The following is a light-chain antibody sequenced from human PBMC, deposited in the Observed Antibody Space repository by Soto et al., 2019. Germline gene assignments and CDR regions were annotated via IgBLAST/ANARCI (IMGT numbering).Light chain of an antibody. J-gene: IGKJ2*01. V-gene: IGKV3-20*01. CDR2: GAS. CDR1: QSVTSTY. Sequence: EIVLTQSPGTLSLSPGDRATLSCRASQSVTSTYFAWYQQKPGQAPRLLIYGASRRAIGIPDRFSGSGSGTDFTLTISRLEPEDFAVYYCQQYGSSLYTLGQGTKLEIK. CDR3: QQYGSSLYT.